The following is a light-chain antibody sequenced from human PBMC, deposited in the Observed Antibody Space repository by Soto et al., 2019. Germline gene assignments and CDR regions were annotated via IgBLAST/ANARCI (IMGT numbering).Light chain of an antibody. Sequence: ELTQPPSVSVSPGQTASITCFGDKLGDKYACWYQQKPGQSPVVVIYQDSKRPSGIPERFSGSNSGNTATLTISGTQAMDEADYYCQAWDSSTVVFGGGTQLTVL. V-gene: IGLV3-1*01. CDR2: QDS. CDR3: QAWDSSTVV. J-gene: IGLJ2*01. CDR1: KLGDKY.